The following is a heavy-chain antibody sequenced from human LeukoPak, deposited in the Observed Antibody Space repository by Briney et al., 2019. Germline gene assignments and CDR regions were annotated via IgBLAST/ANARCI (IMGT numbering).Heavy chain of an antibody. CDR2: IKMDGSEI. Sequence: GGSLRLSCAASGFTFSNYWMSWVRQAPGKGPEWVANIKMDGSEIYYVDSVRGRFTISRDNGKNSLYLQMSSLRAEDTAVYYCTRTGNLAVAGDYWGQGTLVTVSS. J-gene: IGHJ4*02. CDR3: TRTGNLAVAGDY. CDR1: GFTFSNYW. D-gene: IGHD6-19*01. V-gene: IGHV3-7*01.